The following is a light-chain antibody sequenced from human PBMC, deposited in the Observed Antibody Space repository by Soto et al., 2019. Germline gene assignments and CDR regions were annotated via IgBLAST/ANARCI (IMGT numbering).Light chain of an antibody. Sequence: EIVLTQSPGTLPLSPGETATLHCRASQSVSSSYLAWYQHKPGQAPRLLVHEASNRATCIPDRFSGTVSGTDFPLTISILEIDDFAVYYFQQYDYFPFTFVPGT. J-gene: IGKJ3*01. CDR2: EAS. V-gene: IGKV3-20*01. CDR1: QSVSSSY. CDR3: QQYDYFPFT.